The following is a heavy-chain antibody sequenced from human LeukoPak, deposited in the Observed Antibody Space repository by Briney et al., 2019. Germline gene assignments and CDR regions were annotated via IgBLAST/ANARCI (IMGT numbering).Heavy chain of an antibody. CDR2: IKQDGSEQ. D-gene: IGHD2-15*01. CDR1: GFRFSSYD. Sequence: GGSLRLSCAASGFRFSSYDMNWVRQAPGKGLEWVANIKQDGSEQYYVDSVRGRFTISRDNAKNSLFLQMNSLRVEDTAVFYCAGGQGWLLDYWGQGTLVTVSS. V-gene: IGHV3-7*05. J-gene: IGHJ4*02. CDR3: AGGQGWLLDY.